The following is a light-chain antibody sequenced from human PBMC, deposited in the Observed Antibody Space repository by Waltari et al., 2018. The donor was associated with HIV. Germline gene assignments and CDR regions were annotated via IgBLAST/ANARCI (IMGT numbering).Light chain of an antibody. CDR2: WAS. CDR3: QQYYTPGPT. CDR1: RTILYSSDNRDC. Sequence: DIVMTQSPHSLAVSLGERATINCRSSRTILYSSDNRDCLAWYQQKPGQSPKVLIYWASTRASGVPDRFSGSESGTNFCLTISALQSDDVALYYCQQYYTPGPTFGGGTKVEIK. V-gene: IGKV4-1*01. J-gene: IGKJ4*01.